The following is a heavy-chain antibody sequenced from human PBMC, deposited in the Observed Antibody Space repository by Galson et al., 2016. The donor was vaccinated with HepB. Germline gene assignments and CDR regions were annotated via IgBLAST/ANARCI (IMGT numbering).Heavy chain of an antibody. Sequence: SLRLSCAASGFTLNNFAMNWVRQAPGKGLEWVSGISWKSGNIGYADSVKGRFTISRDNAKKSMYLQMNSLRGEDTALYYCARDNSYYGMDVWGQGTTVIVSS. V-gene: IGHV3-9*01. J-gene: IGHJ6*02. CDR1: GFTLNNFA. CDR2: ISWKSGNI. CDR3: ARDNSYYGMDV.